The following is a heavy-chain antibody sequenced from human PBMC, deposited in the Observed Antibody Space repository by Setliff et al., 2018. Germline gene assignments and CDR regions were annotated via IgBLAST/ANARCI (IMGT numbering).Heavy chain of an antibody. CDR1: GFTFSSYA. CDR2: ISYDGSNK. V-gene: IGHV3-30-3*01. D-gene: IGHD6-19*01. CDR3: KIAVAGKGY. J-gene: IGHJ4*02. Sequence: GGSLRLSCAASGFTFSSYAMHWVRQAPGKGLEWVAVISYDGSNKYYADSVKGRFTISRDNSKNTLYLQMNSLRAEDTAVYYCKIAVAGKGYWGQGTLVTVSS.